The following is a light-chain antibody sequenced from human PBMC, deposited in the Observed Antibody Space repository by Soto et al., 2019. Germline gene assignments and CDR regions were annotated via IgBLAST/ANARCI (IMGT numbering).Light chain of an antibody. CDR1: QSVSSH. Sequence: EIVLTQSPATLSLSPGERATPSCRASQSVSSHLAWYQQKPGQSPRLLIYDASNRATGIPARFSGSGSGTDFTLTISSLEPEDFAFYFCQQRSHWPTFGQGTKVEIK. V-gene: IGKV3-11*01. J-gene: IGKJ1*01. CDR3: QQRSHWPT. CDR2: DAS.